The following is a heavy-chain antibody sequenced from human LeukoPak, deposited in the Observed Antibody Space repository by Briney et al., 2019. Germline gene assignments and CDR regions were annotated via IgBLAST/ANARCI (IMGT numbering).Heavy chain of an antibody. CDR3: ARDLDSSGWFEY. CDR1: GGSISSGDYY. D-gene: IGHD6-19*01. V-gene: IGHV4-30-4*01. J-gene: IGHJ4*02. Sequence: SETLSLTCTVSGGSISSGDYYWSWIRQPPGKGLEWIGYIYYSGSTYYNPSLKSRVTISVDTSKNQFSLKLSSVTAADTAVYCCARDLDSSGWFEYWGQGTLVTVSS. CDR2: IYYSGST.